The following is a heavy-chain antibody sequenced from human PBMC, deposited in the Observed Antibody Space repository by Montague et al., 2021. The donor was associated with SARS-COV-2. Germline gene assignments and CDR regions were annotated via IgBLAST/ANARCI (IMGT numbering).Heavy chain of an antibody. V-gene: IGHV4-34*01. CDR2: INHSANT. D-gene: IGHD3-10*01. J-gene: IGHJ6*02. Sequence: SETLSLTCAVHGGSLSGYYWSWIRQPPEKGLEWIGEINHSANTKYNPSLKSPVTISIDTSKNQFSLKMTSVTAADTATYYCASGNYPSGSYYNLYYYGLNIWGPGTTVIVSS. CDR1: GGSLSGYY. CDR3: ASGNYPSGSYYNLYYYGLNI.